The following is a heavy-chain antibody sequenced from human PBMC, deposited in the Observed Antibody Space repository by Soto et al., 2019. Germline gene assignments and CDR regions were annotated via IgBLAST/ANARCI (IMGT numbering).Heavy chain of an antibody. Sequence: QVQLVQSGGEVKKPGASVKDSCKASGYTFTSYGISWMRQAPGQRLEWMGWINPYNGNTNYAQKLQGRVTMTTDTSTSTAYMELRSLRSDDTAVYYCARDPVGGNWFDPWGQGTLVTVSS. V-gene: IGHV1-18*01. CDR3: ARDPVGGNWFDP. CDR1: GYTFTSYG. J-gene: IGHJ5*02. D-gene: IGHD3-3*01. CDR2: INPYNGNT.